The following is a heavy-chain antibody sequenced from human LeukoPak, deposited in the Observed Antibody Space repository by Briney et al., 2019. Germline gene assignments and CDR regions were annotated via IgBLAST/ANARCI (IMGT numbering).Heavy chain of an antibody. V-gene: IGHV4-34*01. D-gene: IGHD3-22*01. J-gene: IGHJ4*02. CDR2: INHSGST. CDR1: GGSFSGYY. CDR3: ARLGDSSGYYPSFFDY. Sequence: SETLSLTCAVYGGSFSGYYWSWIRQPPGKGLEWIGEINHSGSTNYNPSLKSRVTISVDTSKNQFSLKLSSVTAADTAVYYCARLGDSSGYYPSFFDYWGQGTLVTVSS.